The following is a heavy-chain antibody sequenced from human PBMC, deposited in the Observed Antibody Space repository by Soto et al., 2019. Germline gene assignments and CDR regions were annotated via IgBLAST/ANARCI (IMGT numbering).Heavy chain of an antibody. Sequence: QLQLQESGPGLVKPSETLSLTCTVSGGSISSSSYYWGWIRQPPGKGLEWIGSIYYSGSTYYNPALKSRVTISVDTSKNQCSLKLSSGTAADTAVYYCARQVAAGTESWFDPWGQGTLVTVSS. CDR3: ARQVAAGTESWFDP. V-gene: IGHV4-39*01. CDR1: GGSISSSSYY. J-gene: IGHJ5*02. CDR2: IYYSGST. D-gene: IGHD6-13*01.